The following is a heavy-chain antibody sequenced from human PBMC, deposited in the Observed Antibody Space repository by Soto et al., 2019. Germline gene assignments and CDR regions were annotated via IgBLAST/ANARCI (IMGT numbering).Heavy chain of an antibody. Sequence: SETLSLTCTVADGSSSSYYWSWIRKPPGKGLEWIGYIYYSGSTNYNPSLKSRVTISVDTSKNQFSLKLSSVTAADTAVYYCARDRGYYDILTGYPYYYYGMDVWGQGTTVTVSS. D-gene: IGHD3-9*01. CDR2: IYYSGST. CDR3: ARDRGYYDILTGYPYYYYGMDV. J-gene: IGHJ6*02. V-gene: IGHV4-59*01. CDR1: DGSSSSYY.